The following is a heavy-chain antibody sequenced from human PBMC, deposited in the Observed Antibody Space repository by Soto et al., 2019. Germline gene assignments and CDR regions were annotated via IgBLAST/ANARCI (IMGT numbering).Heavy chain of an antibody. V-gene: IGHV1-18*01. CDR1: GYTFTSYG. Sequence: ASVKVSCKASGYTFTSYGISWVRQAPGQGLEWMGWIGAYNGNTNYAQKLQGRVTMTTDTSTSTAYMELRSLRSDDTAVYYCVITIFGGGYFDYWGQGTLVTVSS. CDR3: VITIFGGGYFDY. CDR2: IGAYNGNT. D-gene: IGHD3-10*02. J-gene: IGHJ4*02.